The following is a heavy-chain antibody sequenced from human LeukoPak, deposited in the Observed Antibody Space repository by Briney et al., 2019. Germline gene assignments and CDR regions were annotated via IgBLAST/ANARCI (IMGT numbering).Heavy chain of an antibody. CDR2: ITSSSGYI. CDR1: GFTFSSYS. Sequence: GGSLRLSCAASGFTFSSYSMNWVRQAPGKGLEWVSFITSSSGYIDYADSANGRFTISRDNAKNSLYLQMNSLRAEDTAVYYCAREEGYSSSSLDYWGQGTLVTVSS. CDR3: AREEGYSSSSLDY. D-gene: IGHD6-6*01. J-gene: IGHJ4*02. V-gene: IGHV3-21*01.